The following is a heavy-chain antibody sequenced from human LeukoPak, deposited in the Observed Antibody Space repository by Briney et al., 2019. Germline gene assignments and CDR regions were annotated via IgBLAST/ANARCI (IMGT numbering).Heavy chain of an antibody. Sequence: GASVKFSCKASGYXFTGYYMHWVRQAPGQGLEWMGWINPNGGGTNYAQKFQGRVTMTTDTSISTAYMELGGLRYDDTAVYYCARVSSSGDYYDNWGQGTLVTVSS. CDR2: INPNGGGT. CDR1: GYXFTGYY. J-gene: IGHJ4*02. D-gene: IGHD3-10*01. V-gene: IGHV1-2*02. CDR3: ARVSSSGDYYDN.